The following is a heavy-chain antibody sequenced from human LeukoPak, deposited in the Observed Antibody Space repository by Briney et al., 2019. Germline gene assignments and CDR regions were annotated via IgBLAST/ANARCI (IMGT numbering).Heavy chain of an antibody. CDR2: IYPGDSDT. Sequence: GESLKIFCKGSGYSFTSYWIGWVRQMPGKGLEWMGIIYPGDSDTRYSPSFQGQVTISADKSISTAYLQWSSLKASDTAMYYCATTMDYYGSGYNWFDPWGQGTLVTVSS. CDR3: ATTMDYYGSGYNWFDP. V-gene: IGHV5-51*01. J-gene: IGHJ5*02. CDR1: GYSFTSYW. D-gene: IGHD3-10*01.